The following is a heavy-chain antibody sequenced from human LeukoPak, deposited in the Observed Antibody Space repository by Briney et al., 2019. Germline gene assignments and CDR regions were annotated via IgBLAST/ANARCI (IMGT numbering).Heavy chain of an antibody. CDR3: ARGMIRGVMDDY. CDR2: INQAGSDK. CDR1: GFSFNNYW. V-gene: IGHV3-7*05. D-gene: IGHD3-10*01. Sequence: PGGSLRLSCAAPGFSFNNYWMSWVRQAPGKGLEWVANINQAGSDKYYLDSVKGRFTISRDNAKNSLYLQMNSLRAEDTAVYYCARGMIRGVMDDYWGQGTLVTASS. J-gene: IGHJ4*02.